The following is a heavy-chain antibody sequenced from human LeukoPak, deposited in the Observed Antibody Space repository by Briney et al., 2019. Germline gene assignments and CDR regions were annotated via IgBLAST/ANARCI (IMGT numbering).Heavy chain of an antibody. CDR3: ARAPNGYCSSTSCDDAFDI. CDR2: IYHSGST. Sequence: SEALSLTCAVSGGSISSGGYSWSWIRQPPGKGLEWLGYIYHSGSTYYNPSLKSRVTISVDRSKNQFSVKLSSVTAADTAVYYCARAPNGYCSSTSCDDAFDIWGQGTMVTVSS. D-gene: IGHD2-2*03. J-gene: IGHJ3*02. CDR1: GGSISSGGYS. V-gene: IGHV4-30-2*01.